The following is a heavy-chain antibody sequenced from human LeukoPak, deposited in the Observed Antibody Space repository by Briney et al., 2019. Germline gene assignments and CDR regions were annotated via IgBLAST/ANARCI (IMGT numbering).Heavy chain of an antibody. V-gene: IGHV3-30*04. D-gene: IGHD2-2*01. CDR3: VSFYETY. CDR1: GFTFSSYA. J-gene: IGHJ4*02. CDR2: ISYDRSNK. Sequence: GGSLRLSCAASGFTFSSYAMHWVRQAPGKGLEWVAVISYDRSNKYYADSVKGRFTISRDNAKNSLYLQMNSLRAEDTAVYYCVSFYETYWGRGTLVTVSS.